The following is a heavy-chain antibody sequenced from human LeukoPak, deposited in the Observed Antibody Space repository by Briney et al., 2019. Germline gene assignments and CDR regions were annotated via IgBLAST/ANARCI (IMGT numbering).Heavy chain of an antibody. CDR2: ISGSGDST. J-gene: IGHJ4*02. D-gene: IGHD5-18*01. CDR1: GSGFSFSSYA. V-gene: IGHV3-23*01. CDR3: ARGYSNLAY. Sequence: GGSLRLSCAASGSGFSFSSYAMSWVRQPPGKGLEWVSGISGSGDSTHYADSVKGRFTISRDNSKNTLFLQMNSLRVEDTAVYYCARGYSNLAYWGQGTLVTVSS.